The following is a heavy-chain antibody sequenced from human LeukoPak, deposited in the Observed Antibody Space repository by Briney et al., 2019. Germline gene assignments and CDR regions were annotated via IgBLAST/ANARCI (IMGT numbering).Heavy chain of an antibody. J-gene: IGHJ4*02. CDR3: ARVEPLYYYDSNGYYYVAPDY. D-gene: IGHD3-22*01. Sequence: GGSLRLSCAASGFTFSTYWMHWVRQAPGKGLVWVSRINTDGSSTGYADSVKGRFTISRDNAKNTLYLQMNSLRAEDTAVYYCARVEPLYYYDSNGYYYVAPDYWGQGTLVTVSS. CDR2: INTDGSST. V-gene: IGHV3-74*01. CDR1: GFTFSTYW.